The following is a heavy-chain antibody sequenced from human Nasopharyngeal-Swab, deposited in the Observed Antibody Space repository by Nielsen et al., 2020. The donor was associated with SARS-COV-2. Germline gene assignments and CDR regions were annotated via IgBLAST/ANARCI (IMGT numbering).Heavy chain of an antibody. D-gene: IGHD2-2*01. CDR1: GASISSSNL. CDR2: LFHSSST. V-gene: IGHV4-4*02. Sequence: GSLRLSCDVSGASISSSNLWCWVRQSPGKGLEWICALFHSSSTNYNPSLESRVTISIDKSNTHFSLWLTSVTATDTAIYYCARVLADCSATSCYLLDWGPGTLVTVSS. CDR3: ARVLADCSATSCYLLD. J-gene: IGHJ4*02.